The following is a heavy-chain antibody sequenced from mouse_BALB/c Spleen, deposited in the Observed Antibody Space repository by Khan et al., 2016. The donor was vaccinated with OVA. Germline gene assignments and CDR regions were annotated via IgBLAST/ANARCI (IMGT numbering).Heavy chain of an antibody. CDR1: GYTFTDFT. CDR2: VSTYYGDV. J-gene: IGHJ3*01. Sequence: QVQLKQSGAELVRPGVSVKISCKGSGYTFTDFTMHWVKQSHAKSLEWIGVVSTYYGDVTYNQKFKGKATMTVDKSSSTAYMELARLTSEDSAICYGARGGGGDRFVYWGQGTLVTVSA. CDR3: ARGGGGDRFVY. V-gene: IGHV1S137*01.